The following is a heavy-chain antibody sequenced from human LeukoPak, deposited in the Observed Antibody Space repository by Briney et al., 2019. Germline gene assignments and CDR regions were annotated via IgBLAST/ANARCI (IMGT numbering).Heavy chain of an antibody. V-gene: IGHV4-39*07. Sequence: SETLSLTCTLSGGSISSSRFYWGWIRQPPGKGLECIGTIYYSGITYYNSSLKSRVTISVDTSKNQFSLKLSSVTAADTAVYFCARSGPAAGRPDAFDIWGQGTMVTVSS. CDR1: GGSISSSRFY. D-gene: IGHD2-2*01. CDR3: ARSGPAAGRPDAFDI. J-gene: IGHJ3*02. CDR2: IYYSGIT.